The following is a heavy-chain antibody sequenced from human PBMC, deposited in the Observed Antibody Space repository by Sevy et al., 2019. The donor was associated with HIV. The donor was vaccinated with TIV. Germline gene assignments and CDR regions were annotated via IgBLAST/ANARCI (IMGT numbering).Heavy chain of an antibody. D-gene: IGHD6-13*01. Sequence: GGSLRLSCAASGFTFDDYTMHWVRQAPGKGLEWVSLISWDGGSTYYADSVKGRFTISRDNIKNSLYLQMNSLRTEDNALYYCAKDIRYSSTFSTDLIWSNYYYYGMDVWGQGTTVTVSS. J-gene: IGHJ6*02. V-gene: IGHV3-43*01. CDR1: GFTFDDYT. CDR2: ISWDGGST. CDR3: AKDIRYSSTFSTDLIWSNYYYYGMDV.